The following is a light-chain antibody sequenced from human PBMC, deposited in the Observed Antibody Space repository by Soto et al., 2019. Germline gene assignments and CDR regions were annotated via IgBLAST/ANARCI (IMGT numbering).Light chain of an antibody. CDR1: QGVGSH. CDR2: GAS. CDR3: QQNYRAPLT. V-gene: IGKV1-39*01. J-gene: IGKJ4*01. Sequence: DIQMTQSPSSVSALIGDRVTITCRASQGVGSHVNWYQQKPGKAPNLLIHGASHLQSGVPSTFSGSGSGTDFTLTISSLQPEDFATYYCQQNYRAPLTFGGGTKVEIK.